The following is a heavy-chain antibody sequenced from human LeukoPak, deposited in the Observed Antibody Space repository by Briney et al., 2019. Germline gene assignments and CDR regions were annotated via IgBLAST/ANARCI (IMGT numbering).Heavy chain of an antibody. CDR2: ISYDGSNK. Sequence: GRSLRLSCAASGFTFSSYGMHWVRQAPGKGLEWVAVISYDGSNKYYADSVKGRFTISRDNSKNTLYLQMNSLRAEDTAVYYCAKIANGNGYYYYYYMDVWGKGTTVTVSS. D-gene: IGHD2-8*01. CDR3: AKIANGNGYYYYYYMDV. J-gene: IGHJ6*03. V-gene: IGHV3-30*18. CDR1: GFTFSSYG.